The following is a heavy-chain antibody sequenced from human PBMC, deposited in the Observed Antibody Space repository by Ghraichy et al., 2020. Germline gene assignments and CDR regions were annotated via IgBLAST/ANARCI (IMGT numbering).Heavy chain of an antibody. CDR1: GDSVSSNRYY. D-gene: IGHD3-3*01. J-gene: IGHJ2*01. Sequence: SETLSLTCTVSGDSVSSNRYYWSWIRQPPGKGLEWIAYIYYTGDNDYNSSLRSRVTISLDTSKNQFSLQVRSVTAADTAVYYCARDEEWRGYCDLWGRGTLVTVSS. CDR2: IYYTGDN. CDR3: ARDEEWRGYCDL. V-gene: IGHV4-61*01.